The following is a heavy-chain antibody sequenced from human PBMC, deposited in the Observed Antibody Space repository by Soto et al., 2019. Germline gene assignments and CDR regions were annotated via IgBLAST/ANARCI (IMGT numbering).Heavy chain of an antibody. CDR2: IYNSGST. CDR1: GGSISSGGYS. J-gene: IGHJ4*02. V-gene: IGHV4-30-2*01. CDR3: ARDGSERPATY. D-gene: IGHD3-10*01. Sequence: SETLSLTCAVSGGSISSGGYSWSWIRQPPGKGLEWIGYIYNSGSTYYNPSLKNRVTISVDRSKNQFSLKLSSVTAADTAVYYCARDGSERPATYWGQGILVTVS.